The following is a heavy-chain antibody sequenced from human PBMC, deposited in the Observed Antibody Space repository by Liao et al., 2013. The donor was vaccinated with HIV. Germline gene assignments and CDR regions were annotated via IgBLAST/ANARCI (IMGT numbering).Heavy chain of an antibody. CDR3: ARGRTVATTPLAY. CDR2: INHSGST. Sequence: QVQLQQWGAGLLKPSETLSLTCAVYGGSFSDYYWSWIRQPPGKGLEWIGEINHSGSTNYNPSLKSRLTISVDTSKNQVSLKLDSVTAADTAVYYCARGRTVATTPLAYWGQGTLVTVSS. CDR1: GGSFSDYY. D-gene: IGHD5-12*01. V-gene: IGHV4-34*01. J-gene: IGHJ4*02.